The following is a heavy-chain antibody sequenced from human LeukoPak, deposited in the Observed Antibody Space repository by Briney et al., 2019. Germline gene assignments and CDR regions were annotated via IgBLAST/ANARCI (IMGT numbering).Heavy chain of an antibody. V-gene: IGHV3-7*01. CDR2: IKQDGSEK. Sequence: GGSLRLSCAASGFTFSTYWMSWVRQAPGKGLEWVANIKQDGSEKYYVDSVKGRFTISRDNPKNSLYLQMNTLRPEDTAVYYCARGPYNWNDVGWFDPWGQGTLVTVSS. D-gene: IGHD1-20*01. J-gene: IGHJ5*02. CDR1: GFTFSTYW. CDR3: ARGPYNWNDVGWFDP.